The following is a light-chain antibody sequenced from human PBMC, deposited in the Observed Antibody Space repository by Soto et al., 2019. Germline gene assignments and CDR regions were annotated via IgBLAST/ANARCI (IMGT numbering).Light chain of an antibody. J-gene: IGKJ5*01. V-gene: IGKV3D-20*01. CDR1: QSVSSN. CDR2: DAS. Sequence: EIVMTQSPATLSVSPVEIATLSFRASQSVSSNLAWYQQKPGLAPRLLIYDASSRATGIPDRFSGSGSGTDFTLTISRLEPEDFAVYYCQQYGSSPGTFGQGTRLEIK. CDR3: QQYGSSPGT.